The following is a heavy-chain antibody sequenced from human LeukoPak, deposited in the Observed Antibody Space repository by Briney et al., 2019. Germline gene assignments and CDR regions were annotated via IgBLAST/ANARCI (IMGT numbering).Heavy chain of an antibody. J-gene: IGHJ4*02. D-gene: IGHD3-22*01. CDR2: ITGSDDRP. Sequence: GGSLRLSCAASGLTFSSAAMTWVRQAPGKGLESVSTITGSDDRPYYADSVKGRFTISRDYSKNTLHLQMNSLRVEDTAIYYCAKGPLLGSGYRPGDWGQGTLVTVSS. CDR3: AKGPLLGSGYRPGD. CDR1: GLTFSSAA. V-gene: IGHV3-23*01.